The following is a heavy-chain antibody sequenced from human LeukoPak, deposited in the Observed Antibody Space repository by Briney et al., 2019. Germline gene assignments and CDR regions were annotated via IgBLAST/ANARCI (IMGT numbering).Heavy chain of an antibody. CDR1: GGSIYSSSYY. Sequence: SETLSLTCTVSGGSIYSSSYYWGWIRQPPGKGLEWIGSIYHSGSTYYNPSLKSRVTISVDTSKNQFSLKLSSVTAADTAVYYCARKNSGSYSFYWGQGTLVTVSS. J-gene: IGHJ4*02. V-gene: IGHV4-39*07. CDR2: IYHSGST. CDR3: ARKNSGSYSFY. D-gene: IGHD1-26*01.